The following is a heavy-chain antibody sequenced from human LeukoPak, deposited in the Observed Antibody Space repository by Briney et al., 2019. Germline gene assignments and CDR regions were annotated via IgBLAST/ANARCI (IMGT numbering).Heavy chain of an antibody. J-gene: IGHJ4*02. V-gene: IGHV3-33*01. CDR3: ASQGPEGTSGWY. D-gene: IGHD6-19*01. Sequence: GRSQRLSCAASGFTFSSYGMHWVRQAPGKGLEWVAVIWYDGSNTYYADSVKVRFTISRDNSKDTLFLLLNSLRAEDTAVYYCASQGPEGTSGWYWGQGTLVTVSS. CDR1: GFTFSSYG. CDR2: IWYDGSNT.